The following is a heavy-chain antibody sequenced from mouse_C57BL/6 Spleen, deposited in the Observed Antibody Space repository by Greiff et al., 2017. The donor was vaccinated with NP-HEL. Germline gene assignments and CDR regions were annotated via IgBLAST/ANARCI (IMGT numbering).Heavy chain of an antibody. CDR2: IDPSDSYT. Sequence: QVQLQQPGAELVMPGASVKLSCKASGYTFTSYWMHWVKQRPGQGLEWIGEIDPSDSYTNYNQQFKGRSTLTVDKSSSPAYMQLSSLSSEDAAVFNCARFENRGFAYWGQGTLVTVSA. CDR3: ARFENRGFAY. CDR1: GYTFTSYW. V-gene: IGHV1-69*01. J-gene: IGHJ3*01.